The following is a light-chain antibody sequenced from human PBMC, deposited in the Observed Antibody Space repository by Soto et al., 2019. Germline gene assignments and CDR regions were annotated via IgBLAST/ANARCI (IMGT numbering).Light chain of an antibody. CDR3: QHSYTTPYT. V-gene: IGKV1-39*01. Sequence: DIQMTQSPSSLSAFVGDRVTITCRSSQSISAFLNWYQQKPGRAPNLLIYSASRLQRGVPSRFSGNGSGTDFTLTINSLQPEDVASYFCQHSYTTPYTFGQGTNLEI. J-gene: IGKJ2*01. CDR1: QSISAF. CDR2: SAS.